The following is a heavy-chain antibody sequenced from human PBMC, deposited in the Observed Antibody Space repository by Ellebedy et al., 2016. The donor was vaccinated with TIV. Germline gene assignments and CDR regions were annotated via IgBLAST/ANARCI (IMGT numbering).Heavy chain of an antibody. CDR2: ISQNEGT. Sequence: SETLSLTCAVSGVSGSNYYWSWIRQPPGKGLEWIGEISQNEGTNYNPSLKSRVTMSVDTSKNQFTLTLSSVTAADTAVYYCARGSDRSKVGFWGQGTLVTVSP. J-gene: IGHJ4*02. D-gene: IGHD3-16*01. CDR1: GVSGSNYY. CDR3: ARGSDRSKVGF. V-gene: IGHV4-34*01.